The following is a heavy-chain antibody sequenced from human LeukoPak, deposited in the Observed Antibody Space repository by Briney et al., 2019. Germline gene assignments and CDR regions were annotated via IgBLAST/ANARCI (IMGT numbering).Heavy chain of an antibody. CDR1: GFIFSSYS. CDR3: ARDSYCGGDCYSPYYYYGMDV. V-gene: IGHV3-7*03. D-gene: IGHD2-21*02. Sequence: PGGSLRLSCAASGFIFSSYSMSWVRQAPGKGLEWVANIKQDGSEKYYVDSVKGRFTISRDNAKNSLYLQMNSLRAEDTAVYYCARDSYCGGDCYSPYYYYGMDVWGQGTTVTVSS. CDR2: IKQDGSEK. J-gene: IGHJ6*02.